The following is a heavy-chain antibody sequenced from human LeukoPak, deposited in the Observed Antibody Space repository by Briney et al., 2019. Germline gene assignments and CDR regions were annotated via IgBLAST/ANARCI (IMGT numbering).Heavy chain of an antibody. Sequence: GGSLRLSCAASGFTFSSYAMSWVRQAPGKGLEWVSAISGSGGSTYYADSVKDRFTISRDNSKNTLYLQMNSLRAEDTAVYYCAKDQVPYCSSTSCYWPFDYWGQGTLVTVSS. J-gene: IGHJ4*02. CDR1: GFTFSSYA. CDR2: ISGSGGST. D-gene: IGHD2-2*01. V-gene: IGHV3-23*01. CDR3: AKDQVPYCSSTSCYWPFDY.